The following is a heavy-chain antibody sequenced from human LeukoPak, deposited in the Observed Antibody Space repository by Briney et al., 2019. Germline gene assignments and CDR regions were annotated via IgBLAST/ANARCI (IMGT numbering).Heavy chain of an antibody. Sequence: ASVKVSCKASGYTFTSYYMHWVRQAPGQGLEWMGIVNPSGGSTSYAQKFQGRVAMTRDTSTSTVYMELSSLRSEDTAVYYCARGTYRSLYSSGWSRGGTDYWGQGTLVTVSS. D-gene: IGHD6-19*01. V-gene: IGHV1-46*01. J-gene: IGHJ4*02. CDR2: VNPSGGST. CDR3: ARGTYRSLYSSGWSRGGTDY. CDR1: GYTFTSYY.